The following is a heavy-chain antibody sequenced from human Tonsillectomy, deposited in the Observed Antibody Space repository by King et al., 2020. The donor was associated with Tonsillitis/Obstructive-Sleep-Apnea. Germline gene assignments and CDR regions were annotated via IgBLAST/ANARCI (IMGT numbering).Heavy chain of an antibody. CDR1: GFTFSRYW. D-gene: IGHD6-6*01. V-gene: IGHV3-74*01. Sequence: VQLVESGGGLAQPGGSLRLSCAASGFTFSRYWMHWVRQAPGKGLVWVSRINSDGSSTTYADSVKGRFTISRDNAKNTLYLQMNSLRAEDTAVYYCARLAARLGYYYMDVWGKGTTVTVSS. CDR3: ARLAARLGYYYMDV. J-gene: IGHJ6*03. CDR2: INSDGSST.